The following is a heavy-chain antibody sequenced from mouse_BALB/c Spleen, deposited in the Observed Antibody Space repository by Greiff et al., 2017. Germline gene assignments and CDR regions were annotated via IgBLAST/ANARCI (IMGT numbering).Heavy chain of an antibody. D-gene: IGHD2-2*01. V-gene: IGHV14-3*02. CDR1: GFNIKDTY. CDR3: ARGYGYYWYFDV. Sequence: VHVKQSGAELVKPGASVKLSCTASGFNIKDTYMHWVKQRPEQGLEWIGRIDPANGNTKYDPKFQGKATITADTSSNTAYLQLSSLTSEDTAVYYCARGYGYYWYFDVWGAGTTVTVSS. J-gene: IGHJ1*01. CDR2: IDPANGNT.